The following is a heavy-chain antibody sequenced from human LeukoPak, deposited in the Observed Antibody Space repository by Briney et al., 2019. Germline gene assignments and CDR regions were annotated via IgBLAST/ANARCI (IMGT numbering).Heavy chain of an antibody. CDR1: GYSITDYW. D-gene: IGHD2-15*01. V-gene: IGHV5-51*01. Sequence: GESLKISCKGSGYSITDYWIAWVRQLPGKGLEWMGIIYPADSDTRYSPSFQGQVTISADKSISTAYLQWSSLKASDTAMYYCARRGYCSGGDCFSNVFDIWGQGTVVTASS. CDR2: IYPADSDT. J-gene: IGHJ3*02. CDR3: ARRGYCSGGDCFSNVFDI.